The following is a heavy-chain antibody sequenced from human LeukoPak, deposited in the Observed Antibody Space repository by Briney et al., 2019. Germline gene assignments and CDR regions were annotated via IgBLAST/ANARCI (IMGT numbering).Heavy chain of an antibody. Sequence: GGSLRLSCAASGFTFRDAWMSWVRQAPGTGLEWIGRIKSEIDGGTTDYAARVKGRFTGSRDDSKNTLYLQMNSLKTEDTAICYCTTDCNILTGLTSFGYWGQGTVDTLSS. J-gene: IGHJ4*02. CDR2: IKSEIDGGTT. CDR1: GFTFRDAW. D-gene: IGHD3-9*01. V-gene: IGHV3-15*01. CDR3: TTDCNILTGLTSFGY.